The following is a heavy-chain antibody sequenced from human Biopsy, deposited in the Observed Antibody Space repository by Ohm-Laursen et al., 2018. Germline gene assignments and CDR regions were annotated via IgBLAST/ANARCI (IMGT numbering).Heavy chain of an antibody. V-gene: IGHV4-59*11. CDR3: ARGSNDFGGLYFPR. J-gene: IGHJ4*02. CDR2: ISYTGYT. CDR1: GGSFTGHY. Sequence: TLSLTCSVSGGSFTGHYWSWIRQLPGKGLEWIGHISYTGYTSYNASLKSRVTISVDTSRNHFSLRLSSLTAADTAVYYCARGSNDFGGLYFPRWGQGTLLTVSS. D-gene: IGHD4-23*01.